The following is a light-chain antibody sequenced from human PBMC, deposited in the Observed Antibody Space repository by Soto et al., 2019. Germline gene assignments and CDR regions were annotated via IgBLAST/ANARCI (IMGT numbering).Light chain of an antibody. V-gene: IGKV3-15*01. CDR1: QTLYNN. CDR2: GAS. J-gene: IGKJ4*01. CDR3: QQYSDWPLT. Sequence: EIVMTQSPATLFVSPGERATLSCRASQTLYNNLAWYQQKLGQAPRLLIYGASARATDIPARFSGSGSGTEFTLTISGLQSEDFAIYYCQQYSDWPLTFGGGTKVEIK.